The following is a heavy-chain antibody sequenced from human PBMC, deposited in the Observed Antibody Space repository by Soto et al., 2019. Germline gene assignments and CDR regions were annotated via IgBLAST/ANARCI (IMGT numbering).Heavy chain of an antibody. CDR3: ARVRLVRGVIPTNWFDP. V-gene: IGHV4-59*01. CDR1: GGSISSYY. CDR2: IYYSGST. J-gene: IGHJ5*02. Sequence: LSLTCTVSGGSISSYYWSWIRQPPGKGLEWIGYIYYSGSTNYNPSLKSRVTISVDTSKNQFSLKLSSVTAADTAVYYCARVRLVRGVIPTNWFDPWGQGSLVTVSS. D-gene: IGHD3-10*01.